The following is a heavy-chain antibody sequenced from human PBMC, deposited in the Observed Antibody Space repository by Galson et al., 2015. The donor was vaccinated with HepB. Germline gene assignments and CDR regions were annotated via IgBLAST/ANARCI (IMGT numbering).Heavy chain of an antibody. Sequence: SVKVSCKASGYTFTSYGISWVRQAPGQGLEWMGWISAYNGNTNYAQKLQGRVTMTTDTSTSTAYMELRSLRSDDTAVYYCARDDVDIVLMVWPNGIDYWGQGTLVTVSS. V-gene: IGHV1-18*04. D-gene: IGHD2-8*01. CDR1: GYTFTSYG. CDR3: ARDDVDIVLMVWPNGIDY. CDR2: ISAYNGNT. J-gene: IGHJ4*02.